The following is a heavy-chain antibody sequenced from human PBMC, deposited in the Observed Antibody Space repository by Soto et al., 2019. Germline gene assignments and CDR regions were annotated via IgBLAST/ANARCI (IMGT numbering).Heavy chain of an antibody. D-gene: IGHD2-2*01. CDR1: GGSISSDGYY. CDR3: ARVVPAAIYYGMDV. V-gene: IGHV4-31*11. J-gene: IGHJ6*02. CDR2: IYYSRST. Sequence: QVQLQESGPGLMKPSQTLSLTCAVSGGSISSDGYYWSWIRQHPGKGLEWIGYIYYSRSTYYNPSLKSRVTISVDTSKNQFSLKLSSVTAADTAVYNCARVVPAAIYYGMDVWGQGTTVTVSS.